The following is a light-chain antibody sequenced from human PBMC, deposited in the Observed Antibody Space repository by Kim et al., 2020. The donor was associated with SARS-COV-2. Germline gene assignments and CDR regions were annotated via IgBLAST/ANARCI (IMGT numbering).Light chain of an antibody. J-gene: IGLJ2*01. CDR3: QVWDTSSYHVV. Sequence: PGKTASIPCGGDSIGSKSVHWYQQKPGQAPVLVIYYDSDRPSGIPERFSGSNSGNTATLTISRVEAGDEADYYCQVWDTSSYHVVFGGGTQLTVL. CDR2: YDS. CDR1: SIGSKS. V-gene: IGLV3-21*04.